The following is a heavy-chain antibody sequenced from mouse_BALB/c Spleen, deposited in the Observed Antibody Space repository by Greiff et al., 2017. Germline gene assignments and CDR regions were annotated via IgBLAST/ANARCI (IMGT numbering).Heavy chain of an antibody. V-gene: IGHV5-6*01. J-gene: IGHJ1*01. Sequence: EVKLQESGGDLVKPGGSLKLSCAASGFTFSSYGMSWVRQTPDKRLEWVATISSGGSYTYYPDSVKGRFTISRDNAKNTLYLQMSSLKSEDTAMYYCARQDSSYWYFDVWGAGTTVTVSS. CDR1: GFTFSSYG. CDR2: ISSGGSYT. CDR3: ARQDSSYWYFDV.